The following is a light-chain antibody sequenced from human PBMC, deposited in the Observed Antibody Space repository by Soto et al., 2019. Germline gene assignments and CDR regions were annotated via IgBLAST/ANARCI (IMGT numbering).Light chain of an antibody. CDR3: SSYAVTNIFV. CDR2: EVS. V-gene: IGLV2-8*01. Sequence: QSALTQPPSASGSPGQSVTISCTGTSSDVGGYNYVSWYQQHPGKAPKVIIYEVSKRPSGVPDRFSGSKSGSTASLTVSGLQAEAEADYYCSSYAVTNIFVFGNGTKVTV. CDR1: SSDVGGYNY. J-gene: IGLJ1*01.